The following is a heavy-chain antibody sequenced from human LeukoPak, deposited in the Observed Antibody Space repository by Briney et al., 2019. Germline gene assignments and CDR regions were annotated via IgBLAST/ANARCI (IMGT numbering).Heavy chain of an antibody. Sequence: GGSLRLSCAASGFTFSSYAMHWVRQAPGKGLEWVAVISYDGSNKYYADSVKGRFTISRDNSKNTVYLQMNSLRAEDTAVYYCARDREGASDYWGQGTLVTVSS. V-gene: IGHV3-30-3*01. J-gene: IGHJ4*02. CDR2: ISYDGSNK. CDR1: GFTFSSYA. CDR3: ARDREGASDY. D-gene: IGHD1-26*01.